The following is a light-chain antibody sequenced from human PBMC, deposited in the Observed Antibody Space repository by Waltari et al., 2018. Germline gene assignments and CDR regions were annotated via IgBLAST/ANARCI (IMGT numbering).Light chain of an antibody. CDR1: QDIEHW. J-gene: IGKJ3*01. V-gene: IGKV1-12*01. CDR2: SVS. Sequence: DITITQPPSSLSASVADTVTITCRASQDIEHWLKWYQQKPGKVPKVLIYSVSTLEIGVLSRFSGSGCGTKFTRTITSLQPEDFATYYCQQASRFPFTFGPGTKLDIK. CDR3: QQASRFPFT.